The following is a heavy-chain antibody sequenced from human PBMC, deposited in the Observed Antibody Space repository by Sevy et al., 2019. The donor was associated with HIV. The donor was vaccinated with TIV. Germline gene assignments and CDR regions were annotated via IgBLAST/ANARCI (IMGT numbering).Heavy chain of an antibody. Sequence: GGSLRLSCEASGFTFTSYWMAWVRQAPGKGLEWVASISLDGIEKYYVDSVKGRFTISRDNAKKSLFLQLNSLRGDDTAVYYCAKVTGRYVADHWGQGARVTVSS. CDR1: GFTFTSYW. CDR2: ISLDGIEK. D-gene: IGHD5-12*01. V-gene: IGHV3-7*03. CDR3: AKVTGRYVADH. J-gene: IGHJ5*02.